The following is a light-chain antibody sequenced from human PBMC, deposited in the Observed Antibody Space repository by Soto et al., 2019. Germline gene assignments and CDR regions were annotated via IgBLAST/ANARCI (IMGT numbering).Light chain of an antibody. CDR3: QQYGSSPPFT. V-gene: IGKV1-9*01. CDR2: LAS. J-gene: IGKJ3*01. CDR1: QDIVTY. Sequence: IQLTQSPSSLSASVGDRVTITCRASQDIVTYLAWYQQKPGKAPKLLIYLASTLQGGVPSRFSGSGSGTDFTLTISSLQPEDVATYYCQQYGSSPPFTFGPGTKVDIK.